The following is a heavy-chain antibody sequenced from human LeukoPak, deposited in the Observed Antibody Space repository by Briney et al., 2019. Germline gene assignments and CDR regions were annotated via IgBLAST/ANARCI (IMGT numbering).Heavy chain of an antibody. CDR3: ARHFGLWWGPAAVAGTLNSDY. D-gene: IGHD6-19*01. Sequence: SETLSLTCTVSGGSTSSSSYYWGWIRQPPGKGLEWIGSIYYSGSTYYNPSLKSRVTISVDTSKNQFSLKLSSVTAADTAVYYCARHFGLWWGPAAVAGTLNSDYWGQGTLVTVSS. V-gene: IGHV4-39*01. CDR2: IYYSGST. CDR1: GGSTSSSSYY. J-gene: IGHJ4*02.